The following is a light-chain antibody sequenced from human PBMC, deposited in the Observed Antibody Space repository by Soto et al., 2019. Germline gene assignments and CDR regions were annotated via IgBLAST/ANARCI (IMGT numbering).Light chain of an antibody. V-gene: IGKV3-15*01. Sequence: EIVMTQSPDTLSLSPGEGATLSCRVSQSIRSNLAWYQQRPGQAPRLLMYGASTRADGIPARFTGSGPGTEFTLTISSLQSEDFAFYYCQQYNDWPRTFGQGTKVDIK. CDR1: QSIRSN. J-gene: IGKJ1*01. CDR3: QQYNDWPRT. CDR2: GAS.